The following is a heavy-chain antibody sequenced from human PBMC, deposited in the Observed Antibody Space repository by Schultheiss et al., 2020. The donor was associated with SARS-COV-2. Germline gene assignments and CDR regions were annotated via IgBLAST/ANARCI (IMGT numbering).Heavy chain of an antibody. CDR3: ARVAGLRLGELSLRSDAFDI. CDR1: GGSISSYY. D-gene: IGHD3-16*02. V-gene: IGHV4-59*01. Sequence: SQTLSLTCPVSGGSISSYYWSWIRQPPGKGLEWIGYIYYSGSTNYNPSLKSRVTISVDTSKNQFSLKLSSVTAADTAVYYCARVAGLRLGELSLRSDAFDIWGQGTMGTVSS. J-gene: IGHJ3*02. CDR2: IYYSGST.